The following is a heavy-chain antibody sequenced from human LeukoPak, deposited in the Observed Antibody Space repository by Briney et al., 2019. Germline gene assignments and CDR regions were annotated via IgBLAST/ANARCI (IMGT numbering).Heavy chain of an antibody. J-gene: IGHJ6*03. CDR1: GFTFSSYA. V-gene: IGHV3-23*03. CDR3: AREVAPGYMDV. Sequence: GGSLRLSCAASGFTFSSYAMSWVRQAPGKGLEWVSVIYSGGSKYYADSVKGRFTISRDKSKNTLYLQMTSLRAEDTAVYYCAREVAPGYMDVWGKGTTVTVSS. CDR2: IYSGGSK. D-gene: IGHD2-15*01.